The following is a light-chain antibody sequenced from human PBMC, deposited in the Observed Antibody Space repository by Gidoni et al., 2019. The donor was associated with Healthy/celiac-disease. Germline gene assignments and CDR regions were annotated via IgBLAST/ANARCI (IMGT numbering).Light chain of an antibody. J-gene: IGKJ1*01. CDR2: LGS. CDR3: MQALQTPPWT. CDR1: QSLLHSNGYNY. V-gene: IGKV2-28*01. Sequence: IVITQSPLSLPLTPGEPASISCRSSQSLLHSNGYNYLDWYLQKPGQSPQLLIYLGSNRASGVPDRFSGSGSGTDFTLKISRVEAEDVGVYYCMQALQTPPWTFGQGTKVEIK.